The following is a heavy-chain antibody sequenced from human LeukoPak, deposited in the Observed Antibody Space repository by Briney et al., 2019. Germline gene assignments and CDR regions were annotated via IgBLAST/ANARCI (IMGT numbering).Heavy chain of an antibody. D-gene: IGHD3-22*01. V-gene: IGHV3-30*02. J-gene: IGHJ4*02. CDR1: AFTLRCFC. CDR2: LRYDGSNK. CDR3: AKSNYYYDSSGYYELCY. Sequence: GGALRLSCSASAFTLRCFCKHRVPPAPGKGGGGGVFLRYDGSNKYYADSVKGRFTISRDNSKNTLYLQMNSLRAEDTAVYYCAKSNYYYDSSGYYELCYWGQGTLVTVSS.